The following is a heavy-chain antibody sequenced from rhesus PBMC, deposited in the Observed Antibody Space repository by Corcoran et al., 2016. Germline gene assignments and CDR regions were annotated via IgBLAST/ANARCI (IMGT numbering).Heavy chain of an antibody. CDR2: IYGSGSST. CDR1: GGSISSSY. CDR3: ASGGYYSGSFDY. J-gene: IGHJ4*01. Sequence: QVQLQESGPAVVKPSETLSLTCAVSGGSISSSYWSWIRQAPGKGLEWIGYIYGSGSSTNYNPSLKSRVTLSVDTSKNQLSLKLSSVTAADTAVYYCASGGYYSGSFDYWGQGVLVTVSS. D-gene: IGHD3-16*01. V-gene: IGHV4-169*02.